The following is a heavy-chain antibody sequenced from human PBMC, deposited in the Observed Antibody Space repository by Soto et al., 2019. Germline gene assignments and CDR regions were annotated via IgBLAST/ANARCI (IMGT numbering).Heavy chain of an antibody. CDR2: INPNSGGT. CDR3: ARGGRPDYDFWSGYSYTDYYFAY. V-gene: IGHV1-2*04. CDR1: GYTFTGYY. Sequence: ASVKVSCKASGYTFTGYYMHWVRQAPGQGLEWMGWINPNSGGTNYAQKFQGWVTMTRDTSISTAYRELSRLRSDDTAVYYCARGGRPDYDFWSGYSYTDYYFAYWGQGTLVTVSS. J-gene: IGHJ4*02. D-gene: IGHD3-3*01.